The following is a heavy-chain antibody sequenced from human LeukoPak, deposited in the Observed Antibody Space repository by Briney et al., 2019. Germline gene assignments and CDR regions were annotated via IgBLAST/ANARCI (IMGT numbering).Heavy chain of an antibody. J-gene: IGHJ4*02. CDR1: GFVFSTYT. CDR3: VKRSRDGYNSPLDG. V-gene: IGHV3-23*01. CDR2: INGSGGET. Sequence: GGSLRLSCAGSGFVFSTYTMNWIRQTPGKGLEWVSDINGSGGETYYADSVKGRFTISRDNSENTLYLQMNSLRAEDTAIYYCVKRSRDGYNSPLDGWGQGTLVTVSS. D-gene: IGHD5-24*01.